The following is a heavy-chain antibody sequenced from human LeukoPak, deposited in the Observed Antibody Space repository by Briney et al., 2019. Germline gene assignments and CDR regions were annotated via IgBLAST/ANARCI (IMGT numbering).Heavy chain of an antibody. J-gene: IGHJ5*02. Sequence: GESLQISCKGSGYNFTSYWIGWVRQLPGKGLEWMGIIYPGDSDTRYSPSFQGQVTISADKSISTAYLQWSSLKASDTAMYYCARVDCSSTSCYAHGNWFDPWGQGTLVTVSS. CDR1: GYNFTSYW. V-gene: IGHV5-51*01. CDR2: IYPGDSDT. CDR3: ARVDCSSTSCYAHGNWFDP. D-gene: IGHD2-2*01.